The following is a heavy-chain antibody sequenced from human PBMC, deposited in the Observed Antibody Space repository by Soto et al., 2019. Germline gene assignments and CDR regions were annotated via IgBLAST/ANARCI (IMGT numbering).Heavy chain of an antibody. D-gene: IGHD2-15*01. V-gene: IGHV3-9*01. Sequence: EVQLVESGGGLVQPGGSLRLSCAASAFTFDDYAMHWVRQAPGKGLEWVSGISWDSGSIGYADSVKGRFTISRDNAKNSLYLQKNSQRAEDTPLHYCAEAGGVVAATELGGAEYFQHWGQGTLVNVCS. CDR3: AEAGGVVAATELGGAEYFQH. CDR1: AFTFDDYA. CDR2: ISWDSGSI. J-gene: IGHJ1*01.